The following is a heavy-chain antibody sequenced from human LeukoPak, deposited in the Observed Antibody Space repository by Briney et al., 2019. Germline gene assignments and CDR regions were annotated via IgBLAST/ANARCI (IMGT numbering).Heavy chain of an antibody. D-gene: IGHD3-22*01. CDR1: GGSISSYY. CDR2: IYTSGST. Sequence: SETLSLTCTVSGGSISSYYWSWIRQPAGKGLEWIGRIYTSGSTNYNPSLKSRVTMSVDTSKNQFSLKLSSVTAADTAVYYCARDKYYYDSSGPRFDYWGQGTLVTVSS. J-gene: IGHJ4*02. V-gene: IGHV4-4*07. CDR3: ARDKYYYDSSGPRFDY.